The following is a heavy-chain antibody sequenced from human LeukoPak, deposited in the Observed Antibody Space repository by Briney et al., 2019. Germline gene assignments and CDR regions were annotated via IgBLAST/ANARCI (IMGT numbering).Heavy chain of an antibody. CDR1: GGSFSGYY. CDR2: INHSGST. V-gene: IGHV4-34*01. Sequence: PSETLSLTCAVYGGSFSGYYWSWIRQPPGKGLEWIGEINHSGSTNYNPSLKSRVTISVDTSKNQFSLKLSSVTAADTAVYYCARVNPHIVVVTAIFDYWGQGTLVTVPS. J-gene: IGHJ4*02. D-gene: IGHD2-21*02. CDR3: ARVNPHIVVVTAIFDY.